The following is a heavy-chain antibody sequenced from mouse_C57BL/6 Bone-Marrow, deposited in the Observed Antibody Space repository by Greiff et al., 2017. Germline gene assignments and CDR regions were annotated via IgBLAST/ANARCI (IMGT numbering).Heavy chain of an antibody. CDR3: ARNDYSYAMDY. CDR2: IHPNSGST. CDR1: GYTFTSYW. D-gene: IGHD2-12*01. Sequence: QVQLQQPGAELVKPGASVKLSCKASGYTFTSYWMHWVKQRPGQGLEWIGMIHPNSGSTNYNEKFKSKATLTVDKSSSTAYMQLSSLTSEDSAVYYCARNDYSYAMDYWGRGTSVTVSS. J-gene: IGHJ4*01. V-gene: IGHV1-64*01.